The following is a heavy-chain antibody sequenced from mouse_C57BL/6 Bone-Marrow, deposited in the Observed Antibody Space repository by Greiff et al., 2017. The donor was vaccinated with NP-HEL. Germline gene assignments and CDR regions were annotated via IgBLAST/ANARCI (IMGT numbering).Heavy chain of an antibody. CDR1: GYAFSSYW. D-gene: IGHD2-4*01. CDR2: IYPGDGDT. J-gene: IGHJ2*01. CDR3: AREGDYDGYYFDY. V-gene: IGHV1-80*01. Sequence: QVQLKESGAELVKPGASVKISCKASGYAFSSYWMNWVKQRPGKGLEWIGQIYPGDGDTNYNGKFKGKATLTADKSSSTAYMQLSSLTSEDSAVYFCAREGDYDGYYFDYWGQGTTLTVSS.